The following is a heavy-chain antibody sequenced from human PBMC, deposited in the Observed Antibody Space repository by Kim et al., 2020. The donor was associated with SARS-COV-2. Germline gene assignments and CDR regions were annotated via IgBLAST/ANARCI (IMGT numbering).Heavy chain of an antibody. D-gene: IGHD6-19*01. J-gene: IGHJ6*02. Sequence: GGSLRLSCAASGFTFSSYAMHWVRQAPGKGLEWVAVISYDGSNKYYADSVKGRFTISRDNSKNTLYLQMNSLRAEDTAVYYCARDRFVAVAGQDYYYYYGMDVWGQGTTVTVSS. CDR3: ARDRFVAVAGQDYYYYYGMDV. CDR2: ISYDGSNK. CDR1: GFTFSSYA. V-gene: IGHV3-30*04.